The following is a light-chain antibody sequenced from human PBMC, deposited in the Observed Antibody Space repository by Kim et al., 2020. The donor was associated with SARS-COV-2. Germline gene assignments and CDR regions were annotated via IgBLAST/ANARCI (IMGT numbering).Light chain of an antibody. CDR2: QQN. V-gene: IGLV3-1*01. CDR1: KLGDKY. Sequence: VSPGQTASITFSGDKLGDKYVSWYQQKPGPSPVLVIYQQNRRPSGIPERFSGSISANTATLTISRAQAMDEADYYCQAWDSSTVVFGGGTQLTVL. J-gene: IGLJ2*01. CDR3: QAWDSSTVV.